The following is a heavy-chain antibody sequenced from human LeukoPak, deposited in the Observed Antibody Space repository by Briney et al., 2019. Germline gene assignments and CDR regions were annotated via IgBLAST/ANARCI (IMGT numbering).Heavy chain of an antibody. CDR1: GYTFTNYD. CDR2: MNPNSGNT. J-gene: IGHJ5*02. Sequence: ASVKVSCTASGYTFTNYDINWVRQATGQGLEWMGWMNPNSGNTGYAQKFQGRVTMTRNTSISTAYMELSSLRSEDTAVYYCARGADHGGSKCADPWGQGTLVTVPT. CDR3: ARGADHGGSKCADP. V-gene: IGHV1-8*01. D-gene: IGHD2-15*01.